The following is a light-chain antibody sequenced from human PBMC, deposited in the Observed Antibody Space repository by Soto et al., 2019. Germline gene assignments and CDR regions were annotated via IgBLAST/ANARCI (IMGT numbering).Light chain of an antibody. V-gene: IGKV3-15*01. J-gene: IGKJ4*01. CDR1: QSVSSSY. Sequence: EIVLTQSPGTLSLSPGERATLSCRASQSVSSSYLAWYQQKLGQAPRLLIYSASTRATGIPARFSGSGSGTEFTLTISSLQSEDFAVYYCQQYNNWPSLTFGGGTKVDIK. CDR2: SAS. CDR3: QQYNNWPSLT.